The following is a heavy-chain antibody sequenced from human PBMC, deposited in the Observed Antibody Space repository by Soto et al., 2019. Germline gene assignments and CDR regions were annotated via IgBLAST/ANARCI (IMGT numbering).Heavy chain of an antibody. Sequence: ASVKVSCKASGGTFSSYTISWVRQAPGQGLEWMGWISGYNGNTNYAQKFQGRVTMTTDTSTSTAYMELRSLRSDDTAVYYCAREGPAPYYYYGMDVWGQGTTVTVSS. CDR3: AREGPAPYYYYGMDV. CDR1: GGTFSSYT. J-gene: IGHJ6*02. CDR2: ISGYNGNT. V-gene: IGHV1-18*01.